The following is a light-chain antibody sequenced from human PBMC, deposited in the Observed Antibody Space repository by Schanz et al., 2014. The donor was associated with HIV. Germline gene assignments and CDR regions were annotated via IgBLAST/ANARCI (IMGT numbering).Light chain of an antibody. Sequence: QSVLTQPPSASGTPGQRVTISCSGSSSNTGSDAVNWYQHLPGAAPKLLIYANNVRPSGVPDRFSGSKSGTSASLAISGLQSEDEADYYCVSWDGSLKGLLFGGGTKVTVL. CDR2: ANN. V-gene: IGLV1-44*01. CDR3: VSWDGSLKGLL. J-gene: IGLJ2*01. CDR1: SSNTGSDA.